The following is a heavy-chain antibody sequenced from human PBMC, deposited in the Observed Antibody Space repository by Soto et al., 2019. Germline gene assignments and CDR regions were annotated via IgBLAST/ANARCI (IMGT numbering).Heavy chain of an antibody. CDR1: GFTFSGSA. CDR2: IRNKANSYAT. J-gene: IGHJ4*02. CDR3: TSYCGGDCSPRRY. Sequence: EVQLVESGGGLVQPGGSLKLSCAASGFTFSGSAMHWVRQASGKGLEWVGRIRNKANSYATAYAASVKGRFTISRDDSKNTAYLQMNSLKTEDTAVYYCTSYCGGDCSPRRYWGQGTLFTVSS. D-gene: IGHD2-21*02. V-gene: IGHV3-73*01.